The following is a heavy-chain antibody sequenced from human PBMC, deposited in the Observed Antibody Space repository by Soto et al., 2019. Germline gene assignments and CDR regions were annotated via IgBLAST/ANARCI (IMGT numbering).Heavy chain of an antibody. D-gene: IGHD1-26*01. J-gene: IGHJ4*02. CDR2: IYWDDSK. V-gene: IGHV2-5*02. CDR3: AHAYGGRSLY. Sequence: QITLKESGPTLVKPTQTLTLTCTFSGFSLTTDRVGVGWIRQPPGEALEWLAVIYWDDSKTYRPALESRLTIHKDTSTNQVALTMTNMDSLDTATYYCAHAYGGRSLYWGQGTLVTVSS. CDR1: GFSLTTDRVG.